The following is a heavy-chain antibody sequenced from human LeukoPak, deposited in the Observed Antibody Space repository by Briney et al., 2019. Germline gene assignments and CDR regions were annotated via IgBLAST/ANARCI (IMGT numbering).Heavy chain of an antibody. Sequence: SETLSLTCTVSGGSVSSGSYYWSWIRQPPGKGLEWIGYIYYSGSTNYNPSLKSRVTISVDTSKNQFSLKLSSVTAAHTAVYYCAREEVLWFGETLEDWFDPWGQGTLVTVSS. CDR2: IYYSGST. CDR3: AREEVLWFGETLEDWFDP. J-gene: IGHJ5*02. CDR1: GGSVSSGSYY. V-gene: IGHV4-61*01. D-gene: IGHD3-10*01.